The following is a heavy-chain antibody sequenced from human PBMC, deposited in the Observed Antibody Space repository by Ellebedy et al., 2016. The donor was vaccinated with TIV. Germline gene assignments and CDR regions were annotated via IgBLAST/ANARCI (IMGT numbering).Heavy chain of an antibody. CDR1: GFSFRSYW. V-gene: IGHV3-7*01. CDR3: ARRGSYGDYAVQVNSWFDR. D-gene: IGHD3-16*01. Sequence: GGSLRLSCVASGFSFRSYWMSWVRQAPGKGLEWVANIYQDGSTQYYVDSVKGRFTISRGNAKNSLFLQMNSLRVEDTAVYYCARRGSYGDYAVQVNSWFDRWGRGTLVSVSS. CDR2: IYQDGSTQ. J-gene: IGHJ5*02.